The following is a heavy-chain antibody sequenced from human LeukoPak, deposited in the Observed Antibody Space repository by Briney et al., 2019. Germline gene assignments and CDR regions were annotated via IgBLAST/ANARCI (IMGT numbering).Heavy chain of an antibody. CDR2: IDYSGST. D-gene: IGHD2-15*01. CDR1: GGSISSGDYY. V-gene: IGHV4-30-4*01. CDR3: ARYCSGGSCYADFDY. Sequence: PSQTLSLTCTVSGGSISSGDYYWSWIRQPPGKGLEWIVYIDYSGSTYYHPSLKSLVTISVDTSKNQFSLKLSSVTAADTAVYYCARYCSGGSCYADFDYWGQGTLVTVSS. J-gene: IGHJ4*02.